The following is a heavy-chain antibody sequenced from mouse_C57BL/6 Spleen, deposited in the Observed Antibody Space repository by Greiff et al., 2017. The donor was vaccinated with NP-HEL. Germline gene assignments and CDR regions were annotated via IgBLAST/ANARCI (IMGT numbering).Heavy chain of an antibody. J-gene: IGHJ2*01. CDR2: IDPSDSYT. CDR1: GYTFTSYW. CDR3: ARRIGGFDY. V-gene: IGHV1-50*01. Sequence: QVQLKQPGAELVKPGASVKLSCKASGYTFTSYWMQWVKQRPGQGLEWIGEIDPSDSYTNYNQKFKGKATLTVDTSSSTAYMQLSSLTSEDSAVYYCARRIGGFDYWGQGTTLTVSS.